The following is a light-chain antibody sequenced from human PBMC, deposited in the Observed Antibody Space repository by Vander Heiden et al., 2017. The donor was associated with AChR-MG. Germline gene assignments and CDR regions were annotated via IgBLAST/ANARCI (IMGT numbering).Light chain of an antibody. Sequence: SYVVTQPPSVSVAPGKTATITCGGNNIGGKSVHWYQQKPGQAPVLVIYYDFDRPSGIPERFSGSNSGNTATLTISSVEAGDEADYYCQVWHSSGDHRSVFGTGTKVTVL. J-gene: IGLJ1*01. CDR3: QVWHSSGDHRSV. CDR2: YDF. V-gene: IGLV3-21*04. CDR1: NIGGKS.